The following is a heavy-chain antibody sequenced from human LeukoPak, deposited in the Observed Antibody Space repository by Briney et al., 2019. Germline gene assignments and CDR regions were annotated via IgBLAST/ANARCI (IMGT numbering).Heavy chain of an antibody. CDR2: MISDGSST. CDR1: GFTFSSHW. D-gene: IGHD6-6*01. J-gene: IGHJ4*02. CDR3: AKEDSSSSDY. V-gene: IGHV3-74*01. Sequence: GGSLRLSCAASGFTFSSHWMHWVRQAPGKGLVWVSRMISDGSSTSYADSVKGRFTISRDNAKNTLYLQMNSLRAEDTAVYYCAKEDSSSSDYWGQGTLVTVSS.